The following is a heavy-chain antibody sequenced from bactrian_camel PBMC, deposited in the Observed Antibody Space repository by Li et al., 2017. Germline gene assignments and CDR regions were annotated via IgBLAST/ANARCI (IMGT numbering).Heavy chain of an antibody. CDR1: AYTYNRNW. CDR3: AAGRTPLPWTRSLGTGV. J-gene: IGHJ4*01. CDR2: IYTGGDTT. V-gene: IGHV3S1*01. Sequence: HVQLVESGGGSVQAGGSLRLSCAATAYTYNRNWMAWFRQAPGKEREGLASIYTGGDTTYYADSVKGRFTISQDDANNAVYLQMDSLKPEDTATYYCAAGRTPLPWTRSLGTGVWGQGTQVTVS. D-gene: IGHD1*01.